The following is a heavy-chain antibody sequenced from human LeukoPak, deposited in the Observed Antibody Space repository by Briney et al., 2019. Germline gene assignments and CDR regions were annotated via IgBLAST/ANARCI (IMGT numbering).Heavy chain of an antibody. CDR1: GFTFSSYW. J-gene: IGHJ4*02. CDR2: INRDGSNT. V-gene: IGHV3-74*01. CDR3: ARDIETAAIDY. Sequence: GGSLRLSCAASGFTFSSYWMHWVRQAPGKGLVWVSRINRDGSNTDYADSVRGRFTISRDNAENTLYLQLNSLRAEDTAVYYCARDIETAAIDYWGRGTLVTVSS. D-gene: IGHD6-13*01.